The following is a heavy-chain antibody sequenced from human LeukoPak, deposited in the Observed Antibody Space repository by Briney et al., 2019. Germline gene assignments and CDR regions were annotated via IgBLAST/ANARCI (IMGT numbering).Heavy chain of an antibody. CDR1: GYTFTSYD. CDR2: MNPNSGNT. CDR3: ARGAPGSYCSGGGCPYFDY. V-gene: IGHV1-8*01. D-gene: IGHD2-15*01. J-gene: IGHJ4*02. Sequence: GASVKVSCKASGYTFTSYDINWVRQATGQGLEWMGWMNPNSGNTGYAQKFQGRVTMTRNTSISTAYMELSSLRSEDTAVYYCARGAPGSYCSGGGCPYFDYWGQGALATVSS.